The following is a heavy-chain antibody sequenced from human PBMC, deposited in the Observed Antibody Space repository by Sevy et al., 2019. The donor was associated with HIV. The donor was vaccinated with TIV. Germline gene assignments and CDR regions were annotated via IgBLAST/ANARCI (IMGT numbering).Heavy chain of an antibody. D-gene: IGHD6-13*01. CDR3: ARSYSSSWYILYYFDY. V-gene: IGHV3-21*01. J-gene: IGHJ4*02. Sequence: GWSLRLSCAASGFSFSSYSVSWVRQAPGKGLEWVASIGSSNSYIYYADSVKGRFTISRDNAKNSLFLHMNTLRAEDTAVYYCARSYSSSWYILYYFDYWGQGTPVTISS. CDR2: IGSSNSYI. CDR1: GFSFSSYS.